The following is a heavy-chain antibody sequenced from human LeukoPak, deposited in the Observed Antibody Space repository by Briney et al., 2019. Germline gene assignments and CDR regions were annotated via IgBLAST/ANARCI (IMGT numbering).Heavy chain of an antibody. D-gene: IGHD3-22*01. J-gene: IGHJ3*02. CDR1: GFTFSSYC. CDR2: IWDVGSNK. CDR3: AREAYYYDSSGYLKEDAFDI. Sequence: GRSLRLSCSASGFTFSSYCMHWVRQAPGKGVGWVAGIWDVGSNKYYADSVKGRFTISRDNSKNTLYLQMNSLRAEDTAVYYCAREAYYYDSSGYLKEDAFDIWGQGTMVTVSS. V-gene: IGHV3-33*01.